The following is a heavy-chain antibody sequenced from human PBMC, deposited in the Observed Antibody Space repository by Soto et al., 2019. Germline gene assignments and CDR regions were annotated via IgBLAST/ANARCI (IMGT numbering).Heavy chain of an antibody. J-gene: IGHJ4*02. CDR1: GGSFSGYY. CDR3: ARGAGGYSYGYRFDY. V-gene: IGHV4-34*01. Sequence: SETLSLTCAVYGGSFSGYYWSWIRQPPGKGLECIGEINHSGSTNYNPSLKSRVTISVDTSKNQFSLKLSSVTAADMAVYYCARGAGGYSYGYRFDYWGQGTLVTVSS. CDR2: INHSGST. D-gene: IGHD5-18*01.